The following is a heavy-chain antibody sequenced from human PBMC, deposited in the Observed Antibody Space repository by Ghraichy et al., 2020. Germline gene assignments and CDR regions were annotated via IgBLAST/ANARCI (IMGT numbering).Heavy chain of an antibody. J-gene: IGHJ4*02. V-gene: IGHV3-23*01. CDR3: AKDRVAYYDSSAYYVWGGASDS. CDR2: VSASGAGT. CDR1: GFTFSGYA. Sequence: GGSLRLSCVASGFTFSGYAMSWVRQAPGKGLEWVAAVSASGAGTNYPDSVRGRFGVSRDNSKNTLYLQMSSLRAEDTAVYYCAKDRVAYYDSSAYYVWGGASDSWGQGSLVTVSS. D-gene: IGHD3-22*01.